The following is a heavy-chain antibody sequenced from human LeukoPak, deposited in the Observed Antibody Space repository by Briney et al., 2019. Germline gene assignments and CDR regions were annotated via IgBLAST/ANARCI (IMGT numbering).Heavy chain of an antibody. V-gene: IGHV4-59*01. D-gene: IGHD2-2*01. CDR1: GGSISGSY. CDR3: ARDPVDQPYWFFDL. Sequence: SETLSLTCTVSGGSISGSYWNWIRQPPGRGLEWIGYIYYSGSTNYNPSLKSRVTISVDTSKKQFSLKLSSVTAADTAVYYCARDPVDQPYWFFDLWGRGTLVTVSS. J-gene: IGHJ2*01. CDR2: IYYSGST.